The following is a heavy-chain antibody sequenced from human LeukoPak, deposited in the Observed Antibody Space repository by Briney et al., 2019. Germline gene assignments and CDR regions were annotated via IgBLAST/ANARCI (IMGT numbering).Heavy chain of an antibody. CDR3: ARAQGSGSYYMDNWFDP. CDR1: GYTFTGYY. CDR2: INPKRGGT. V-gene: IGHV1-2*02. J-gene: IGHJ5*02. Sequence: ASVKVSCKASGYTFTGYYMHWVRQPPGQGLEWMGWINPKRGGTNYAQTYWGRVTMTRDASISTAYMELSILRSDDTAVYYCARAQGSGSYYMDNWFDPGGQGTLVTVS. D-gene: IGHD3-10*01.